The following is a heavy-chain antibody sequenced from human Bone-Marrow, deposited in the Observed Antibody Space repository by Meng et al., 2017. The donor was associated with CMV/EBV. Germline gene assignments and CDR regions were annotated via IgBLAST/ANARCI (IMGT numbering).Heavy chain of an antibody. Sequence: ASVKVSCKTSGYTFTTSGISWVRQAPGQGFEWMGWISTDNGRTHHVQKFQDRVTMTTDTSTRTVYMELRSLRSDDTAVYYCARDLSGPPDYDSSGYYYVYWGQGTLVTVSS. CDR1: GYTFTTSG. CDR2: ISTDNGRT. D-gene: IGHD3-22*01. CDR3: ARDLSGPPDYDSSGYYYVY. V-gene: IGHV1-18*01. J-gene: IGHJ4*02.